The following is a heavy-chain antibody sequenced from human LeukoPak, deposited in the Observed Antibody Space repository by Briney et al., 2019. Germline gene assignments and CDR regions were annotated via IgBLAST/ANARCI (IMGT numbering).Heavy chain of an antibody. V-gene: IGHV1-2*02. D-gene: IGHD3-22*01. J-gene: IGHJ4*02. CDR3: ARDGDLDYYDTSGPLDF. Sequence: GASVKVSCKASGYTFSGYYMHWVRQAPGQGLEWMGWINPNSGGTKSAQKFQGRVTMTRDTSISTAYMELSRLRSDDTAVYYCARDGDLDYYDTSGPLDFWGQGTLVTVSS. CDR1: GYTFSGYY. CDR2: INPNSGGT.